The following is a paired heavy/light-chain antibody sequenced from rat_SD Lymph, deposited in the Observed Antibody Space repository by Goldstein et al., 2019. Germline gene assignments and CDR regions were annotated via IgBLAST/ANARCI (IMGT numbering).Light chain of an antibody. V-gene: IGKV12S16*01. CDR1: QNIGNW. CDR2: GTT. J-gene: IGKJ1*01. CDR3: QQASSTPT. Sequence: DIQMTQSPASLSASLEEIVTITCQASQNIGNWLAWYQQKPGKSPQLLIYGTTSLADGVPSRFSGSRSGTQYSLKISRLQVEDIGIYYCQQASSTPTFGGGTKLELK.
Heavy chain of an antibody. CDR1: GFTFSDYN. J-gene: IGHJ2*01. CDR3: ASLEYYGYTYFDY. D-gene: IGHD1-9*01. CDR2: ISYDGSST. Sequence: EVQLVESGGGLVQPGRSLKLSCAASGFTFSDYNMAWVRQAPKKGLEWVATISYDGSSTYYRDSVKGRFTISRDNAKSTLYLQMDSLRSEDTATYYCASLEYYGYTYFDYWGQGVMVTVSS. V-gene: IGHV5-7*01.